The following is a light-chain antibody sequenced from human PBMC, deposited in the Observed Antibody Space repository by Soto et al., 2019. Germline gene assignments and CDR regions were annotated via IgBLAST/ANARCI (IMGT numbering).Light chain of an antibody. Sequence: DIQMTQSPSTLSGSVGDRVTITCQARQTISSWLAWYQQKPGQAPKLLIYKASTLKSGVPSRFSGSGSGTEFTLTISSLQPDDFATYYCQHYNSYSEAFGQGTKVDIK. V-gene: IGKV1-5*03. J-gene: IGKJ1*01. CDR1: QTISSW. CDR3: QHYNSYSEA. CDR2: KAS.